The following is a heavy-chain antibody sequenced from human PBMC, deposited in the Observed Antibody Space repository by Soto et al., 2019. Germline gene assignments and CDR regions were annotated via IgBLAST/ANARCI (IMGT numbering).Heavy chain of an antibody. Sequence: SETLSLTCTVSGGSISSYYWSWIRQPPGKGLEWIGYIYYSGSTNYNPSLKSRVTISVDTSKNQFFLKPTSVTAADTAVYYCGRFRRIVAAGTGTYYFDSWGQGTLVTVSS. D-gene: IGHD6-13*01. CDR2: IYYSGST. V-gene: IGHV4-59*08. CDR3: GRFRRIVAAGTGTYYFDS. J-gene: IGHJ4*02. CDR1: GGSISSYY.